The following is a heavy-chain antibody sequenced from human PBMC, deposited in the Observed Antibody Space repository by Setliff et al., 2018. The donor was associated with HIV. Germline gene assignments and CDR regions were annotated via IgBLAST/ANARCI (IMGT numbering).Heavy chain of an antibody. V-gene: IGHV1-18*01. CDR3: ARYRPAAAGDYYYYGMDV. J-gene: IGHJ6*02. D-gene: IGHD6-13*01. Sequence: ASVKVFCKASGYTFTSYGLSWVRPAPGQGLEWMGWISAYNGNTNYAQKLQGRVTMTTDTSTSTAYMALRSLRSDDTAVYYCARYRPAAAGDYYYYGMDVWGQGTTVTVSS. CDR1: GYTFTSYG. CDR2: ISAYNGNT.